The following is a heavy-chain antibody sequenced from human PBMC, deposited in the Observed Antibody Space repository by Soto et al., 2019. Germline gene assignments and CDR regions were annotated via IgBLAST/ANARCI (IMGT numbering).Heavy chain of an antibody. CDR2: MNPNSGNT. Sequence: QVQLVQSGAEVKKPGASVKVSCKASGYTFTSYDINWVRQATGQGLEWMGWMNPNSGNTGNAQKLQGRVTMTRNTSISTAYIELGSLRSEDTAVYYCARTVLVAATNYYYYMDVWGKGTTVTVSS. CDR1: GYTFTSYD. CDR3: ARTVLVAATNYYYYMDV. V-gene: IGHV1-8*01. D-gene: IGHD2-15*01. J-gene: IGHJ6*03.